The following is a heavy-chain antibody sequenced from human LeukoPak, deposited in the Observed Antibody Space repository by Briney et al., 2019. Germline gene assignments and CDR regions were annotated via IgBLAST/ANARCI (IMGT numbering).Heavy chain of an antibody. D-gene: IGHD4-11*01. V-gene: IGHV4-39*01. J-gene: IGHJ4*02. CDR2: IFYTRIT. Sequence: SETLSLTCTVSGGSISSSSYYWGWIRQPPGKGLEWIGSIFYTRITYYNPSLKSRLTIPVDTSKNQFSLKLSSVTATDTAVYFCARLAVTTAKDYFDYWGQGTLVTVSS. CDR1: GGSISSSSYY. CDR3: ARLAVTTAKDYFDY.